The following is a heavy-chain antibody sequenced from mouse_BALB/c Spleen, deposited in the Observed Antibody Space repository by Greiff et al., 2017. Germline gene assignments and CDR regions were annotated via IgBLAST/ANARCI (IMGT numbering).Heavy chain of an antibody. J-gene: IGHJ3*01. CDR2: ISSGGGST. V-gene: IGHV5-12-1*01. Sequence: EVKLVESGGGLVKPGGSLKLSCAASGFAFSSYDMSWVRQTPEKRLEWVAYISSGGGSTYYPDTVKGRFTISRDNAKNTLYLQMSSLKSEDTAMYYCARLITTVVAAWFAYWGQGTLVTVSA. D-gene: IGHD1-1*01. CDR1: GFAFSSYD. CDR3: ARLITTVVAAWFAY.